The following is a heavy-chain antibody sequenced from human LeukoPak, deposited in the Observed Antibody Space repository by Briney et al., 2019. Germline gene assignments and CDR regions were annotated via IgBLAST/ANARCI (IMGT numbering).Heavy chain of an antibody. J-gene: IGHJ5*02. CDR3: ARLNHCSTTSCYWVDP. CDR2: IFYSGST. D-gene: IGHD2-2*01. CDR1: GGSISSGDYY. Sequence: PSETLSLTCNVPGGSISSGDYYWSWIRQPPGKGLEWIGYIFYSGSTYHNPSLKSRVTISVDTSKSQFSLKLRSVTAADTAVYYCARLNHCSTTSCYWVDPWGQGTLVTVSS. V-gene: IGHV4-30-4*08.